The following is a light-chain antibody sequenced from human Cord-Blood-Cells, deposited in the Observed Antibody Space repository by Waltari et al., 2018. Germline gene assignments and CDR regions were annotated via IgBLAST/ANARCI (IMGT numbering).Light chain of an antibody. CDR2: EVS. CDR1: SSDVGGYNY. CDR3: SSYAGSNNFGV. V-gene: IGLV2-8*01. J-gene: IGLJ2*01. Sequence: QSALTQPPSAPGSPGQSVTIPCTGTSSDVGGYNYVSWSQQHPGKAPKRMIYEVSKRPSGVPDRFSGSKSGNTASLTVSGLQAEDEAYYYCSSYAGSNNFGVFGGGTKLTVL.